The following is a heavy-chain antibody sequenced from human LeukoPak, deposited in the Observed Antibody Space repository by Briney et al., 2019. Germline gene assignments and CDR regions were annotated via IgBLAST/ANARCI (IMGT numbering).Heavy chain of an antibody. J-gene: IGHJ4*02. CDR2: ISDYNGNT. D-gene: IGHD3-10*01. CDR3: ARDLWFGELLSDY. Sequence: ASVKVSCKASGYTFTSYGLSWVRRAPGRGLEGVGWISDYNGNTNYAQKLQGRVTMTTDTSTSTAYMELRSLRSDDTAVYYCARDLWFGELLSDYWGQGTLVTVSS. CDR1: GYTFTSYG. V-gene: IGHV1-18*01.